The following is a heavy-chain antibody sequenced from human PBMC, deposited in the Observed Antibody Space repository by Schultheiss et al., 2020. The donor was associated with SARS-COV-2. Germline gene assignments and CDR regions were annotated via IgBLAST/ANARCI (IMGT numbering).Heavy chain of an antibody. V-gene: IGHV4-34*01. CDR1: GGSFSGYY. D-gene: IGHD6-6*01. CDR2: INHSGST. CDR3: ARGGGSSSMWFDP. Sequence: SQTLSLTCAVYGGSFSGYYWSWIRQPPGKGLEWIGEINHSGSTNYNPSLKSRVTISVDTSKNQFSLKLSSVTAADTAVYYCARGGGSSSMWFDPWGQGTLVTVSS. J-gene: IGHJ5*02.